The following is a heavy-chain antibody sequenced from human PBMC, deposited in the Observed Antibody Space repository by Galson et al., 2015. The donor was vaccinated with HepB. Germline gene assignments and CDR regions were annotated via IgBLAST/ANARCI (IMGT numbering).Heavy chain of an antibody. V-gene: IGHV1-69*13. CDR3: AGPPRPQQLVEYYFDY. J-gene: IGHJ4*02. CDR2: IIPIFGTA. D-gene: IGHD6-13*01. Sequence: SVKVSCKASGGTFGSYAISWVRQAPGQGLEWMGGIIPIFGTANYAQKFQGRVTITADESTSTAYMELSSLRSEDTAVYYCAGPPRPQQLVEYYFDYWGQGTLVTVSS. CDR1: GGTFGSYA.